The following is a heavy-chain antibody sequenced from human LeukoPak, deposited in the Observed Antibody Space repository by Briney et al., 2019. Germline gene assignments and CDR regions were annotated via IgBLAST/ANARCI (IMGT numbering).Heavy chain of an antibody. V-gene: IGHV3-7*04. Sequence: GSLRLSCAASGFSFSKYWMSWVRQAPGKGLEWVANIKQGGSEKYYVDAVKGRFTISRDDAKNSVYLQMNSLRGEDTAVYYCARDGIDYWGQGTLVTVSS. D-gene: IGHD2-15*01. CDR2: IKQGGSEK. CDR3: ARDGIDY. J-gene: IGHJ4*02. CDR1: GFSFSKYW.